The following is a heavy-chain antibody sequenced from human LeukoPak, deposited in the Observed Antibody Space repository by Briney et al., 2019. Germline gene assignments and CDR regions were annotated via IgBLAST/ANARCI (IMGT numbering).Heavy chain of an antibody. CDR1: GFSFNTYG. CDR3: ARGYYGSGKFDY. V-gene: IGHV3-33*01. Sequence: GGSLRLSCGASGFSFNTYGIHWVRQALGKGLEWVAVTWYDGSIEYYADSVKGRSTISRDNSKNTVYLQMNSLRAEDTAVYYCARGYYGSGKFDYWGQGTLVTVSS. D-gene: IGHD3-10*01. CDR2: TWYDGSIE. J-gene: IGHJ4*02.